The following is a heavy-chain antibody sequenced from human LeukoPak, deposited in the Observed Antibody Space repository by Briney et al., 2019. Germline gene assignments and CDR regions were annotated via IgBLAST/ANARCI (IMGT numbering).Heavy chain of an antibody. V-gene: IGHV3-23*01. CDR3: AKEYYGGWGHD. CDR2: ISGSGTNT. J-gene: IGHJ4*02. CDR1: GFTFSSSA. D-gene: IGHD4-23*01. Sequence: GGSLRLSCAASGFTFSSSAMTWVRQAPGQGLEWVSSISGSGTNTYYADSVKGRFTISRDNSKSTLYLQVNSLRAEDTALYYCAKEYYGGWGHDWGQGTLVTVSS.